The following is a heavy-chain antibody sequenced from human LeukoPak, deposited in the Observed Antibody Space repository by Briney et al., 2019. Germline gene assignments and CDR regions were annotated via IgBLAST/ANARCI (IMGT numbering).Heavy chain of an antibody. D-gene: IGHD1-26*01. V-gene: IGHV3-30*18. J-gene: IGHJ4*02. CDR3: AKDTPQWELRFGFDY. CDR2: ISYDGSNK. Sequence: GGSLRLSCAASGFTFSSYGMRWVRQAPGKGLEWVAVISYDGSNKYYADSVKGRFTISRDNSKNTLYLQMNSLRAEDTAVYYCAKDTPQWELRFGFDYWGQGTLVTVSS. CDR1: GFTFSSYG.